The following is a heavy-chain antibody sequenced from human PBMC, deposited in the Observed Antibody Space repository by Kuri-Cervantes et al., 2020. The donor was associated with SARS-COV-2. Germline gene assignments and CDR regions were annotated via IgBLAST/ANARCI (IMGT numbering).Heavy chain of an antibody. Sequence: SVKVSFKASGGPLSGYAIVWVRQVPGQGLEWMGGIIPLLGMAKYAQRSQGRDTINADKSTNTAYMELSSLRSEDTAVYYCARERGDYWGQGTLVTVSS. D-gene: IGHD3-16*01. CDR3: ARERGDY. CDR2: IIPLLGMA. CDR1: GGPLSGYA. V-gene: IGHV1-69*10. J-gene: IGHJ4*02.